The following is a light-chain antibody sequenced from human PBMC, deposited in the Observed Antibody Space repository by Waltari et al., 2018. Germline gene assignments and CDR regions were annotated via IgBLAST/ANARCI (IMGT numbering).Light chain of an antibody. V-gene: IGKV3-11*01. Sequence: EIVLTQSPATLSLSPGARATLSCRASQSVSSYLGWYQQKPGQAPRLLIYDASKRATGIPARFSGSGSGTDFTLTISSLEPEDFALYYCQLRTNWPPMYTFGQGTKLEIK. CDR3: QLRTNWPPMYT. CDR2: DAS. J-gene: IGKJ2*01. CDR1: QSVSSY.